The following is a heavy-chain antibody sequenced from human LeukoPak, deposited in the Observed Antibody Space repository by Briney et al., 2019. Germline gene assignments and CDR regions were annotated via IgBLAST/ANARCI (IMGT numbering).Heavy chain of an antibody. CDR3: ARVIVGALYNWFDP. CDR1: GYTFTGYY. V-gene: IGHV1-2*02. J-gene: IGHJ5*02. D-gene: IGHD1-26*01. CDR2: INPNSGGT. Sequence: GASVKVSCKASGYTFTGYYMHWVRQAPGQGLEWMGWINPNSGGTNYAQKFQGRVTMTRDTSISTAYMELSRLRSDDTAVYYCARVIVGALYNWFDPWGQGTLVTVSS.